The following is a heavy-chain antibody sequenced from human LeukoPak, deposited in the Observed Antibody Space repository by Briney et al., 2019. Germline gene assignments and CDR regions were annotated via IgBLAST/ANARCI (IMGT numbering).Heavy chain of an antibody. CDR2: IYHSGST. CDR1: GYSISSGYY. Sequence: SETLSLTCTVSGYSISSGYYWGWIRQPPGKGLEWIGSIYHSGSTYYNPSLKSRVTISVDTSKNQFSLKLSSVTAADTAVYYCAREISLSGLDYWGQGTLVTVSS. V-gene: IGHV4-38-2*02. CDR3: AREISLSGLDY. D-gene: IGHD2/OR15-2a*01. J-gene: IGHJ4*02.